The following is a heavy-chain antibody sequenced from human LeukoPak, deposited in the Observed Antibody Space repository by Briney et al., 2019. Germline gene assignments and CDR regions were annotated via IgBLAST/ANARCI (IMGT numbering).Heavy chain of an antibody. J-gene: IGHJ6*02. CDR2: IYYSGSGDYSGSA. V-gene: IGHV4-59*08. CDR3: GRYCSGGACYSPHNYFGMDV. Sequence: SETLSLTCTVSGGSISSYSWSWVRQPPGKGLEWIGYIYYSGSGDYSGSANYNPSLWSRVTISLDTSKNQFSLKLNSVTAADTAVYYCGRYCSGGACYSPHNYFGMDVWGQGTTVTVSS. CDR1: GGSISSYS. D-gene: IGHD2-15*01.